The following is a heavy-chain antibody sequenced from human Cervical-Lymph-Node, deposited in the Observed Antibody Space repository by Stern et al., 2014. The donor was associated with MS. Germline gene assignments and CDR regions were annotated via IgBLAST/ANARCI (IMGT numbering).Heavy chain of an antibody. V-gene: IGHV2-26*01. J-gene: IGHJ4*02. CDR3: ARINEGATFYSPFDY. CDR1: GFSLSNTKMG. CDR2: IFSNDEK. D-gene: IGHD1-26*01. Sequence: QVTLRESGPVLVKPTETLTLTCTVSGFSLSNTKMGVTWIRQPPGKALEWLAHIFSNDEKSYSTSLKSRLTISKDTSKSQVVLTLTNMDPVDTATYYCARINEGATFYSPFDYWGQGTLVTVSS.